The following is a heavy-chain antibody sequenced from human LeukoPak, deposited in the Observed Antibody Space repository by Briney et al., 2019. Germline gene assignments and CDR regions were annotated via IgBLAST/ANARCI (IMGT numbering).Heavy chain of an antibody. CDR2: IYHSGST. Sequence: SETLSLTCTVSGGSISSYYWSWIRQPPGKGLEWIGYIYHSGSTNYNPSLKSRVTISVDKSKNQFSLKLSSVTAADTAVYYCARGHPSYDSSGYYRNWGQGTLVTVSS. V-gene: IGHV4-59*12. D-gene: IGHD3-22*01. CDR3: ARGHPSYDSSGYYRN. J-gene: IGHJ4*02. CDR1: GGSISSYY.